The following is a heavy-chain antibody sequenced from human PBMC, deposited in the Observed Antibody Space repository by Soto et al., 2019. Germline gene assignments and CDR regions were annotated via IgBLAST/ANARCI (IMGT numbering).Heavy chain of an antibody. CDR2: ISAFNDYT. CDR3: ARGRGVVIPAGTPDAFDV. D-gene: IGHD6-13*01. V-gene: IGHV1-18*01. Sequence: QAQLVQSGGEVKRPGASVKVSCKASGYTFNKYGFNWVRQAPGQGLEWRGRISAFNDYTNLAQKFQGRITLTTDASTNAAYMELKILRSDDTAMYFCARGRGVVIPAGTPDAFDVLCQGTMVTVSS. CDR1: GYTFNKYG. J-gene: IGHJ3*01.